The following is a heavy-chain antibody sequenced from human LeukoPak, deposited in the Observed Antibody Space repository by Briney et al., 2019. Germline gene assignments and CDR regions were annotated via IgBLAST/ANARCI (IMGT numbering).Heavy chain of an antibody. CDR3: ARDRGYCRGSTCYAYYMDV. V-gene: IGHV3-48*04. CDR1: GFTFSSYN. J-gene: IGHJ6*03. Sequence: PGGSLRLSCAASGFTFSSYNMNWVRQAPGKGLEWVSYISSSSSIIYYADSVKGRFTISRDNAKNSLYLQMNSLRAEDTAVYYCARDRGYCRGSTCYAYYMDVWGKGTTVTVSS. CDR2: ISSSSSII. D-gene: IGHD2-2*01.